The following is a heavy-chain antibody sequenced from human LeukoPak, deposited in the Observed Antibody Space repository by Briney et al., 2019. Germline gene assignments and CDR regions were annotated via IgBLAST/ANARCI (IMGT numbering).Heavy chain of an antibody. Sequence: GGSLRLSCAASGSTFSTYGMHWVRQAPGKGLECVAGIWEDGSNIYYADSVKGRFIISRDNSKNTLYLQMNSLRAEDTAVYYCARAGYNSGWYEYWGQGTLVTVSS. V-gene: IGHV3-33*01. D-gene: IGHD6-19*01. J-gene: IGHJ4*02. CDR2: IWEDGSNI. CDR3: ARAGYNSGWYEY. CDR1: GSTFSTYG.